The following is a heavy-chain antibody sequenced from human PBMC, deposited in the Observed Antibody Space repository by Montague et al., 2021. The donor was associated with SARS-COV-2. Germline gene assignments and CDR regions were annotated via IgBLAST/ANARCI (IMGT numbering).Heavy chain of an antibody. D-gene: IGHD1-20*01. CDR3: ARTEYNWNDGFDP. Sequence: SETLSLTCSVSGGSISSYYWGWIRLPPGKGLEWMGYIFHSGITXXXPSXRGRVTISVDMSKNQFSLQLNSVTAADSAVYYCARTEYNWNDGFDPWGQGTLVTVSS. CDR2: IFHSGIT. CDR1: GGSISSYY. J-gene: IGHJ5*02. V-gene: IGHV4-59*13.